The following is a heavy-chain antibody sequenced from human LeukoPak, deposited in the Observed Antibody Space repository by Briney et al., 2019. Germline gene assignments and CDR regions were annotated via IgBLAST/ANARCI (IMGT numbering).Heavy chain of an antibody. V-gene: IGHV4-4*07. CDR1: GGSISNYY. CDR2: IYTSGSA. D-gene: IGHD6-13*01. CDR3: ARASAAAGFFDH. Sequence: SETLSLTCAVSGGSISNYYWSWIRQPAGKGLGWIGHIYTSGSADYNPSTQSRVTMSVDTSKNQISLDLSSVTAADTAVYHCARASAAAGFFDHWGQGTLVAVSS. J-gene: IGHJ4*02.